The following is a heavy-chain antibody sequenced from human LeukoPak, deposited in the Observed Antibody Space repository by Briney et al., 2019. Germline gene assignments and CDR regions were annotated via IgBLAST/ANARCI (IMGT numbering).Heavy chain of an antibody. D-gene: IGHD6-6*01. V-gene: IGHV5-51*01. Sequence: PGESLKISCKGSGYSFTSYWIGWVRQMPGKGLEWMGIIYPGDSDTRYSPSFQGQVTISADKSISTAYLQWSSLKASDTAMYYCARDHIAARRGVGRLTAIEFDYWGQGTLVTVSS. CDR2: IYPGDSDT. CDR3: ARDHIAARRGVGRLTAIEFDY. J-gene: IGHJ4*02. CDR1: GYSFTSYW.